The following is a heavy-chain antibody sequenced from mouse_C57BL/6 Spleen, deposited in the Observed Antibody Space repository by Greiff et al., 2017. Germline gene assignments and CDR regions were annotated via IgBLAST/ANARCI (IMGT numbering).Heavy chain of an antibody. V-gene: IGHV1-59*01. CDR1: GYTFTSYW. Sequence: QVQLQQPGAELVRPGTSVKLSCKASGYTFTSYWMHWVKQRPGQGLEWIGVIDPSDSYTNYNQKFKGKATLTVDTSSSTAYMQLSSLTSEDSAVYYCARRDYYGSSRAWFAYWGQGTLVTVSA. CDR2: IDPSDSYT. CDR3: ARRDYYGSSRAWFAY. D-gene: IGHD1-1*01. J-gene: IGHJ3*01.